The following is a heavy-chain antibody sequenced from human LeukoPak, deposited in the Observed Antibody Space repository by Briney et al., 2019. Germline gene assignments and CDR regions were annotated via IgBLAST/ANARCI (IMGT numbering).Heavy chain of an antibody. D-gene: IGHD2-15*01. CDR2: IYASAST. J-gene: IGHJ4*02. V-gene: IGHV4-39*01. Sequence: TPSETLSLTCTVSGGSIRSSYYYWGWIRQPPGKGREWIGSIYASASTYYNPSLKSRVIISVDTSKNQFSLKVSSVTAADTAVYYCARGVAAFDFWGEGTAVTVSS. CDR3: ARGVAAFDF. CDR1: GGSIRSSYYY.